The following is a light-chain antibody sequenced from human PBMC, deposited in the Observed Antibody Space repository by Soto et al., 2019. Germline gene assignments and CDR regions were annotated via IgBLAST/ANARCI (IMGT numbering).Light chain of an antibody. V-gene: IGKV3-15*01. Sequence: EIVISESRATLSVSPEERSTLSCRASQTVSRNLAWYQQRPGQAPRLLIYDISNRAAGVPARFSGSGSETEFTLTIRRLQSEDFAVYFCQQYNNWPSFGHGTRLEIK. CDR3: QQYNNWPS. CDR1: QTVSRN. CDR2: DIS. J-gene: IGKJ5*01.